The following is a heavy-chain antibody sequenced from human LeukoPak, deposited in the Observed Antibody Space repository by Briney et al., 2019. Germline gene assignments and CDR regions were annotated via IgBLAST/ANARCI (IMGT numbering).Heavy chain of an antibody. CDR3: ARPVWFGELTPMDV. D-gene: IGHD3-10*01. Sequence: GASVKVSSKASGYTFTSYGISWVRQAPGQGLEWMGWISAYNGNTNYAQKLQGRVTMTTDTSTSTAYMELRSLRSDDTAVYYCARPVWFGELTPMDVWGQGTTVTVSS. V-gene: IGHV1-18*01. CDR1: GYTFTSYG. J-gene: IGHJ6*02. CDR2: ISAYNGNT.